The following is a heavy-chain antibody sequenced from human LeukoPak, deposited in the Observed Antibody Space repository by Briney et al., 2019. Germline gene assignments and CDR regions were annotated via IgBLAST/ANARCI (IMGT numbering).Heavy chain of an antibody. V-gene: IGHV3-23*01. CDR2: ISGSGDTT. J-gene: IGHJ6*02. D-gene: IGHD3-22*01. Sequence: PGGSLRLSCATPGFTFSSYTMTWVRQAPGKGLEWVSAISGSGDTTYYADSVKGRFTISRDNSKDTLYLQMHTLRAEDTAVYYCAKGLFYDSSGYYPLHVWGQGTMFTVSS. CDR1: GFTFSSYT. CDR3: AKGLFYDSSGYYPLHV.